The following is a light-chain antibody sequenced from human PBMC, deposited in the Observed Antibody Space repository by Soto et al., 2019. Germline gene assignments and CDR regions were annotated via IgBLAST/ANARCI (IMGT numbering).Light chain of an antibody. CDR3: QRTYSIPT. CDR2: AAS. CDR1: ERISNY. Sequence: DIQMAQSPSSLSASVGDRVTITCRSRERISNYLNCYQKKLGKPPQLLIDAASTLQSGVPSRCSGSGSGKDFTLTISSLQPEDFATYYCQRTYSIPTFGQGTKVDIK. V-gene: IGKV1-39*01. J-gene: IGKJ1*01.